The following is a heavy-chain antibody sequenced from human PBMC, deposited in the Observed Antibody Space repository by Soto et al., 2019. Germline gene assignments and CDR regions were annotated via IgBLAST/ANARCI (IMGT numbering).Heavy chain of an antibody. CDR3: ARGGHGDCSGGSRWANWFDP. J-gene: IGHJ5*02. D-gene: IGHD2-15*01. Sequence: PSETLSLTCTVSGGSISSYYWSWIRQPPGKGLEWIGYIYYSGSTNYNPSLKSRVTISVDTSKNQFSLKLSSVTAADTAVYYCARGGHGDCSGGSRWANWFDPWGQGTLVTVSS. CDR2: IYYSGST. V-gene: IGHV4-59*01. CDR1: GGSISSYY.